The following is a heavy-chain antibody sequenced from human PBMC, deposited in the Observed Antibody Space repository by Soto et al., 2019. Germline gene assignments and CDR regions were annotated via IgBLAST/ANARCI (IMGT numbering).Heavy chain of an antibody. CDR2: ISYDGSNK. CDR1: GLNFSGYG. J-gene: IGHJ4*02. Sequence: PGGPMRLPSAASGLNFSGYGMHWVSKEPGKGLEWVAVISYDGSNKYYADSVKGRFTISRDNSKNTLYLQMNSLRAEDTAVYYCAKGADSSGYYNFGNWGQGTLGTVSS. V-gene: IGHV3-30*18. CDR3: AKGADSSGYYNFGN. D-gene: IGHD3-22*01.